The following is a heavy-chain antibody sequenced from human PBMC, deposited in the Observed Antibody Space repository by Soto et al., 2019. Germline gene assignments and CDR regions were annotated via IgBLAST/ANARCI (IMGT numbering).Heavy chain of an antibody. V-gene: IGHV1-8*01. CDR3: ARASPYGGNSYYYGMDV. Sequence: ASVKVSCKASGYTFTSYDINWVRQATGQGLEWMGWMNPNSGNTGYAQKFQGRVTMTRNTSISTAYMELSSLRSEDMAVYYCARASPYGGNSYYYGMDVWGQGTTVTVSS. CDR2: MNPNSGNT. J-gene: IGHJ6*02. CDR1: GYTFTSYD. D-gene: IGHD2-15*01.